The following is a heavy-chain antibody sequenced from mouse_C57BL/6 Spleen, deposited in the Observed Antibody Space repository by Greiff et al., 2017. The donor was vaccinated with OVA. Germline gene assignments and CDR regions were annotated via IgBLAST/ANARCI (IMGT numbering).Heavy chain of an antibody. CDR3: ARGPLYYYGSSYGGYFDV. D-gene: IGHD1-1*01. J-gene: IGHJ1*03. CDR2: INPGSGGT. Sequence: QVHVKQSGAELVRPGTSVKVSCKASGYAFTNYLIEWVKQRPGQGLEWIGVINPGSGGTNYNEKFKGKATLTADKSSSTAYMQLSSLTSEDSAVYFCARGPLYYYGSSYGGYFDVWGTGTTVTVSS. V-gene: IGHV1-54*01. CDR1: GYAFTNYL.